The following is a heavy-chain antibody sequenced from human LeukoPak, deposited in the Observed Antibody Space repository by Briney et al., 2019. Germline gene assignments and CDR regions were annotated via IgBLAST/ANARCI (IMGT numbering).Heavy chain of an antibody. CDR2: ISYSGNT. Sequence: PSETLSLTCTVSGGSISSSSYYWSWIRQNPGKGLEWIGYISYSGNTNYNPSLRSRATISVDTSKKQLSLRLTSVTSADTAVYYCARQYDSWSGYPSYFDYWGQGTLVTVSS. CDR1: GGSISSSSYY. J-gene: IGHJ4*02. V-gene: IGHV4-31*03. D-gene: IGHD3-3*01. CDR3: ARQYDSWSGYPSYFDY.